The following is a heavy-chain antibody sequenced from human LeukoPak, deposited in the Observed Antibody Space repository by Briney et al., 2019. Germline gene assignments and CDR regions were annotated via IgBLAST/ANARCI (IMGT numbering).Heavy chain of an antibody. CDR3: ARKNGLDY. J-gene: IGHJ4*02. CDR2: IRYDGSNK. Sequence: GGSLRLSCAASGFTFSSYGMHWVRQAPGKGLEWVAFIRYDGSNKYYADSVKGRFTISRDSSRNTLYLQMNSLRAEDTAVYYCARKNGLDYWGQGTLVTVSS. V-gene: IGHV3-30*02. CDR1: GFTFSSYG.